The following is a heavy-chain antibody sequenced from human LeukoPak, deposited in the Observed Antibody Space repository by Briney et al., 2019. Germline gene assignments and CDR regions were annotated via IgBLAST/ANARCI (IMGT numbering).Heavy chain of an antibody. CDR1: GFTFSTHT. V-gene: IGHV3-48*01. J-gene: IGHJ6*03. Sequence: GGSLRLSCAASGFTFSTHTMAWVRQAPGKGLEWLSYISGSTNVIYYADSVKGRFTISRDNAKDSLYLHMNSLKAEDTAVYYCARGLYYRDVWGKGTTVTVPS. CDR2: ISGSTNVI. CDR3: ARGLYYRDV.